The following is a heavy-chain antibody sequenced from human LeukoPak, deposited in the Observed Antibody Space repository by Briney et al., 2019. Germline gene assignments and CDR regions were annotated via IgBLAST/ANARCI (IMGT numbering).Heavy chain of an antibody. J-gene: IGHJ6*03. D-gene: IGHD3-16*01. Sequence: PGGSLRLSCEVSGFTFGNSAMSWVRQAPGKRLEWISGISASGHYTYTADSLKGRFTISRDNSKNTLYLQMNSLRAEDTALYYCAKDGSWGDYYFYFYIDVWGKGTTVTVSS. V-gene: IGHV3-23*01. CDR2: ISASGHYT. CDR1: GFTFGNSA. CDR3: AKDGSWGDYYFYFYIDV.